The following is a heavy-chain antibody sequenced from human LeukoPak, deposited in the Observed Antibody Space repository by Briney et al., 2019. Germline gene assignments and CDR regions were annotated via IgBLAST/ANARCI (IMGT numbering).Heavy chain of an antibody. V-gene: IGHV3-30-3*01. CDR3: ARDLTTVVTPDY. Sequence: PGGSLRLSCVASGFTFSTYLMNWVRQAPGKGLEWVAVISYDGSNKYYADSVKGRFTISGDNSKNTLYLQMNSLRAEDTAVYYCARDLTTVVTPDYWGQGTLVTVSS. J-gene: IGHJ4*02. D-gene: IGHD4-23*01. CDR1: GFTFSTYL. CDR2: ISYDGSNK.